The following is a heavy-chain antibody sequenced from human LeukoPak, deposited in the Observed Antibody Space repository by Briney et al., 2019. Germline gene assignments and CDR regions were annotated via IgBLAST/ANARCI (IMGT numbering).Heavy chain of an antibody. CDR1: GGTFSSYA. J-gene: IGHJ2*01. CDR3: AREQNPNDYGGNSAGLWYFDL. V-gene: IGHV1-69*13. D-gene: IGHD4-23*01. Sequence: ASVKVSCKASGGTFSSYAISWVRQAPGQGLERMGGIIPIFGTANYAQKFQGRVTITADESTSTAYMELSSLRSEDTAVYYCAREQNPNDYGGNSAGLWYFDLWGRGTLVTVSS. CDR2: IIPIFGTA.